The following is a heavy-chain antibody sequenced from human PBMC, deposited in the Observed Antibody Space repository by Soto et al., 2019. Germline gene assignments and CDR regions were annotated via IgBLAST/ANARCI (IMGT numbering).Heavy chain of an antibody. D-gene: IGHD3-22*01. CDR1: GFTFSSYG. CDR2: ISYDGSNK. J-gene: IGHJ4*02. Sequence: QVQLVESGGGVVQPGRSLRLSCAASGFTFSSYGMHWVRQAPGKGLEWGAVISYDGSNKYYADSVKGRFTISRDNSKNTLYLQMNSLRAEDTAVYYCAKDKDSSGYSDYWGQGTLVTVSS. CDR3: AKDKDSSGYSDY. V-gene: IGHV3-30*18.